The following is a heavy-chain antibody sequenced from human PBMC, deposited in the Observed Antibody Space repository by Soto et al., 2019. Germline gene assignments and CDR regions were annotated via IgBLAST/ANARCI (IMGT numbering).Heavy chain of an antibody. CDR3: VKDGGYCSSATCYSPRNHYFDS. V-gene: IGHV3-7*03. Sequence: GGSLRLSCVASGFTFSDYFMSWVRQAPGKGPEWVANIKFDESVKQYVDSVRGRFSISRDNFRNSLFLQMNSLRAGDTAIYYCVKDGGYCSSATCYSPRNHYFDSWGQGTQVNVSS. D-gene: IGHD2-2*01. J-gene: IGHJ4*02. CDR2: IKFDESVK. CDR1: GFTFSDYF.